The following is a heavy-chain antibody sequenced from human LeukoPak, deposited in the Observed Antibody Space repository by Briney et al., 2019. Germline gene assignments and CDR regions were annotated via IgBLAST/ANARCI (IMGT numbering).Heavy chain of an antibody. J-gene: IGHJ4*02. Sequence: ASVKVSCKASGYTFTSYYMHWVRQAPGQGLEWMGIINPSGGSTSYAQKFQGRVTMTRDTSTSTVYMELSSLRSEDTAVYYCATVVAAGTGFDYWGQGTLVTVSS. CDR2: INPSGGST. CDR3: ATVVAAGTGFDY. CDR1: GYTFTSYY. V-gene: IGHV1-46*01. D-gene: IGHD6-13*01.